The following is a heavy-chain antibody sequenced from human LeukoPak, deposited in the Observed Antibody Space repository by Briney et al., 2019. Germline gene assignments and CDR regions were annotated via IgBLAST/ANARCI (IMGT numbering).Heavy chain of an antibody. CDR3: ATVPANY. CDR2: ISSGSSYI. D-gene: IGHD2-2*01. Sequence: GGSLRLSCATSGFTFTTHAMQWVRQAPGKGLEWVSSISSGSSYIYYADSVKGRFTISRDNAKNSLYLQMNSLRAEDTAIYYCATVPANYWGQGTLVTVSS. V-gene: IGHV3-21*01. J-gene: IGHJ4*02. CDR1: GFTFTTHA.